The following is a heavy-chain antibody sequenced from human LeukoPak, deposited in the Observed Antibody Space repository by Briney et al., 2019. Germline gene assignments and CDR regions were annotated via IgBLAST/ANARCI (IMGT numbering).Heavy chain of an antibody. J-gene: IGHJ4*02. D-gene: IGHD4-17*01. CDR3: ARMDYGDRFDY. CDR2: IYYSGST. Sequence: PSETLSLTCTVSGGSISSYYWSWIRQPPGKGLEWIGYIYYSGSTNYNPSLKSRVTISVDTSKNQFSLKLSSVTAADTAVYYCARMDYGDRFDYWGQGTLVTVSS. V-gene: IGHV4-59*01. CDR1: GGSISSYY.